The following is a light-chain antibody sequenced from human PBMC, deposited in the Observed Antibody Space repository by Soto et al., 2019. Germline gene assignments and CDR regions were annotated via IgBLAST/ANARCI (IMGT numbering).Light chain of an antibody. CDR1: SSNIGAGYD. CDR2: DNS. CDR3: QSSDSSLSVV. J-gene: IGLJ2*01. V-gene: IGLV1-40*01. Sequence: QSVLTQPPSVSGAPGQRVTISCTGSSSNIGAGYDVHWYQQLPGTAPKLLIYDNSNRPSGVPDRFSGSKSGTSASLAITGLQAEDEADYYCQSSDSSLSVVFGGGTKLTVL.